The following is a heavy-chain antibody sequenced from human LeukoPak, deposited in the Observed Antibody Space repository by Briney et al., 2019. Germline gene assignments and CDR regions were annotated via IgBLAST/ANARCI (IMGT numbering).Heavy chain of an antibody. CDR1: AFSLATSRVG. CDR3: AHGYGDYDPYFDY. V-gene: IGHV2-5*01. Sequence: SGPTLVNPTQTLTLTCTFSAFSLATSRVGVGWIRQPPVQALQWIAIIYWNDNNRYRAYLRSRLTVTKDTSNTPVFLKMTKMDPVDTATYYCAHGYGDYDPYFDYWGQGTLVTVSS. D-gene: IGHD4-17*01. CDR2: IYWNDNN. J-gene: IGHJ4*02.